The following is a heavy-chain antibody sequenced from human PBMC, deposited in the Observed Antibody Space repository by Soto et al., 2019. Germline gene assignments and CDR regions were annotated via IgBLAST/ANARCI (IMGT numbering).Heavy chain of an antibody. J-gene: IGHJ5*02. CDR3: ARGRGITMVRGARPRFDP. Sequence: QVQLQQWGAGLLKPSETLSLTCAVYGGSFSGYYWSWIRQPPGKGLEWIGEINHSGSTNYNPSLKSRVTISVDTSKNQFSLKLSSVTAADTAVYYCARGRGITMVRGARPRFDPWGQGTLVTVSS. V-gene: IGHV4-34*01. CDR1: GGSFSGYY. CDR2: INHSGST. D-gene: IGHD3-10*01.